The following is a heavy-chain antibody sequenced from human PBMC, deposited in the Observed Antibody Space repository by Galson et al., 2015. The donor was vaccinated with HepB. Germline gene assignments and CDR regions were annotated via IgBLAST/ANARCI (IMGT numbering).Heavy chain of an antibody. D-gene: IGHD2-2*01. J-gene: IGHJ4*02. CDR2: VSESGRTR. Sequence: LRLSCAASGFKISDYYMTWIRQAPGKGLEWVSHVSESGRTRYYADSVKGRFAISRDNANNSLDLQMNSLRGEDTAVYFCARVNATSGLDYWGRGTLVAVSS. CDR1: GFKISDYY. V-gene: IGHV3-11*01. CDR3: ARVNATSGLDY.